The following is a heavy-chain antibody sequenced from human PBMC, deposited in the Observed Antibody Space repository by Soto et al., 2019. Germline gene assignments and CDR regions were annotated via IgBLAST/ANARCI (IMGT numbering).Heavy chain of an antibody. D-gene: IGHD3-3*01. V-gene: IGHV3-30-3*01. Sequence: QVQLVESGGGVVQPGRSLRLSCAASGFTFSSYAMHWVRQAPGKGLEWVAVISYDGSNKYYADSVKGRFTISRDNSKNTLYLQMNSLRAEDTAVYYCAGELVFGVVIEYYYYYGMDVWGQGTTVTVSS. CDR1: GFTFSSYA. J-gene: IGHJ6*02. CDR2: ISYDGSNK. CDR3: AGELVFGVVIEYYYYYGMDV.